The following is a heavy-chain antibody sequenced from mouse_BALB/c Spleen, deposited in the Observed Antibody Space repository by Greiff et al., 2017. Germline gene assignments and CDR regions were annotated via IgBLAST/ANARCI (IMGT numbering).Heavy chain of an antibody. CDR1: GYTFTSYY. Sequence: QVHVKQSGAELVKPGASVKLSCKASGYTFTSYYMYWVKQRPGQGLEWIGEINPSNGGTNFNEKFKSKATLTVDKSSSTAYMQLSSLTSEDSAVYYCTRGGNPYYAMDYWGQGTSVTVSS. J-gene: IGHJ4*01. V-gene: IGHV1S81*02. D-gene: IGHD2-1*01. CDR2: INPSNGGT. CDR3: TRGGNPYYAMDY.